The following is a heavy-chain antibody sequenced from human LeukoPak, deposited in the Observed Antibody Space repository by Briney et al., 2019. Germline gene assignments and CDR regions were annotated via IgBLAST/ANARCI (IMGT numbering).Heavy chain of an antibody. D-gene: IGHD3-10*01. CDR1: GFTFSSYG. CDR3: ARYFHGSRTSFDP. V-gene: IGHV3-30*02. J-gene: IGHJ5*02. CDR2: IRYDGSNK. Sequence: GGSLRLSCAASGFTFSSYGMHWVRQAPGKGLEWVAFIRYDGSNKYYADSVKGRFTISRDNSKNTLYLQMSSLRAEDTAVFYCARYFHGSRTSFDPWGQGTLVTVSS.